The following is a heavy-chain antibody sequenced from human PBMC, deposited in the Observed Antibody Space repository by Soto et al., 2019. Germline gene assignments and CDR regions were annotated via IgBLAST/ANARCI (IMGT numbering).Heavy chain of an antibody. CDR1: GFTFSSYA. CDR3: ANSKIDYDFWSGYWSPSGYYFDY. J-gene: IGHJ4*02. V-gene: IGHV3-23*01. D-gene: IGHD3-3*01. Sequence: PGGSLRLSCAASGFTFSSYAMSWVRQAPGKGLEWVSAISGSGGSTYYADSVKGRFTISRDNSKNTLYLQINSLRAEDTAVYYCANSKIDYDFWSGYWSPSGYYFDYWGQGTLVTVSS. CDR2: ISGSGGST.